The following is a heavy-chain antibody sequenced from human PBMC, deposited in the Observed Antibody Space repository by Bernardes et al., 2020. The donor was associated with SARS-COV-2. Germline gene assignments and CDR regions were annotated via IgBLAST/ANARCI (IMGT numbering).Heavy chain of an antibody. J-gene: IGHJ6*02. CDR1: GYTFTSYG. Sequence: ASVKVSCKASGYTFTSYGISWVRQAPGQGLEWMGWISAYNGNTNYAQKLQGRVTMTTDTSTSTAYMELRSLRSDETAVYYCARDYYGSGRGGDYYYYYGMDVWGQGTTVTVSS. D-gene: IGHD3-10*01. CDR2: ISAYNGNT. CDR3: ARDYYGSGRGGDYYYYYGMDV. V-gene: IGHV1-18*01.